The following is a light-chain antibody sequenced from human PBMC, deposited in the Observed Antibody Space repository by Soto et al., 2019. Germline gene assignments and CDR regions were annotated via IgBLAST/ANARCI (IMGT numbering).Light chain of an antibody. V-gene: IGKV1-5*01. CDR2: DVS. CDR3: QQYKSYSLT. J-gene: IGKJ4*01. CDR1: QSISSW. Sequence: DIQMTQSPSTLSASVRXRVTIACRASQSISSWLAWYQQKPGKAPKLLIYDVSTLESGVPSRFSGSGSGTEFTLTISSLQPDDFATYYCQQYKSYSLTFGGGTKVDIK.